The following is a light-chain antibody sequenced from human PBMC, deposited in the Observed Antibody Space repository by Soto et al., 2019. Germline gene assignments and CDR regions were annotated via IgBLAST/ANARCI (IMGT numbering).Light chain of an antibody. Sequence: QSVLTQPASVSGSPGQSITISCTGTSSDVGGYHYVSWYQQHPGKAPKLMIYEVSNRPSGVSNRFSGSKSGNTASLTISGLQAEDEADYYCSSYTSSSTLAYVFGTGTKLTVL. CDR2: EVS. CDR1: SSDVGGYHY. J-gene: IGLJ1*01. CDR3: SSYTSSSTLAYV. V-gene: IGLV2-14*01.